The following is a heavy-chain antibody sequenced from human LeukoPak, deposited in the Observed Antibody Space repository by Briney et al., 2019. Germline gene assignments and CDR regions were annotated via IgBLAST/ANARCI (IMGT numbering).Heavy chain of an antibody. J-gene: IGHJ4*02. Sequence: SETLSLTCTVSGGSISSSSYYWGWIRQPPGKGLEWIGSIYYSGSTYYNPSLKSRVTISVDTSKNQFSLKLSSVTAADTAVYYCARPGVDTVMAYFDYGGRGTLVTVPS. CDR1: GGSISSSSYY. V-gene: IGHV4-39*01. CDR2: IYYSGST. D-gene: IGHD5-18*01. CDR3: ARPGVDTVMAYFDY.